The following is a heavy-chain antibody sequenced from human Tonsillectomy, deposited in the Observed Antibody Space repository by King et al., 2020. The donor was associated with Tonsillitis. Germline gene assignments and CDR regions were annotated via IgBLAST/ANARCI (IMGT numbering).Heavy chain of an antibody. J-gene: IGHJ4*02. Sequence: VQLVESWGGLVQPGRSLRLSCTASGFTFGDYAMSWVRQAPGKGLEWVGFIRSKAYGGTTEYAASVEGSFTISREDSKSIAYLQMNSLKTEDTDVYYCTRGAGYYDSSGYYEVGFDYWGQGTLVTVSS. D-gene: IGHD3-22*01. CDR1: GFTFGDYA. CDR3: TRGAGYYDSSGYYEVGFDY. V-gene: IGHV3-49*04. CDR2: IRSKAYGGTT.